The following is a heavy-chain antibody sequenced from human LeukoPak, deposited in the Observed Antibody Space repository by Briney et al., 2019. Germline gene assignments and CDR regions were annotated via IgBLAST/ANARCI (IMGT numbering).Heavy chain of an antibody. CDR3: AIVADYYDSSGYYDY. D-gene: IGHD3-22*01. CDR2: IFYTGST. J-gene: IGHJ4*02. Sequence: SETLSLTCTVSGDSITSSGYYWGWIRQPPGKGLDWIGSIFYTGSTYYNPSLKSRVTISVDTSKNQFSLKLSSVTAADTAVYYCAIVADYYDSSGYYDYWGQGTLVTVSS. V-gene: IGHV4-39*07. CDR1: GDSITSSGYY.